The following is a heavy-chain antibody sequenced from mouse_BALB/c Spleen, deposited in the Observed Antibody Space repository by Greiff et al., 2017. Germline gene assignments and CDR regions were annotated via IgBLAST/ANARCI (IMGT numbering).Heavy chain of an antibody. D-gene: IGHD4-1*01. V-gene: IGHV1-15*01. CDR3: TRGGTGTDFDY. J-gene: IGHJ2*01. CDR2: IDPETGGT. Sequence: QVQLKQSGAELVRPGASVTLSCKASGYTFADYEMHWVKQTPVHGLEWIGAIDPETGGTAYNQKFKGKATLTADKSSSTAYMELRSLTSEDSAVYYCTRGGTGTDFDYWGQGTTLTVSS. CDR1: GYTFADYE.